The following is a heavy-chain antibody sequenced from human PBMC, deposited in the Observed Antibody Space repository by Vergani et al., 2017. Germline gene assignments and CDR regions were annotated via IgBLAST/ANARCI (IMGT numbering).Heavy chain of an antibody. Sequence: QVQLQESGPGLVKPSETLSLTCTVSGGSISSYYWSWIRQPPGKGLEWIVYIYYSGSTNYNPSLKSRVTISVDTSKNQFSLKLSSVTAADTAVYYCARDRAGYCSGGSCYGGAFDIWGQGTMVTVSS. CDR1: GGSISSYY. D-gene: IGHD2-15*01. V-gene: IGHV4-59*01. J-gene: IGHJ3*02. CDR2: IYYSGST. CDR3: ARDRAGYCSGGSCYGGAFDI.